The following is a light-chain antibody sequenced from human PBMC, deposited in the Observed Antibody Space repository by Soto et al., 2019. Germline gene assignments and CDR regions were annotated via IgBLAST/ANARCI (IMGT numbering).Light chain of an antibody. CDR1: QSVNSNY. J-gene: IGKJ3*01. Sequence: EIVLTQSPGTLALSPGERATLSCRASQSVNSNYLTWYQQKRGQAPRLLIHGASSSATGIPDRFSGSGSGTDFTLTISRLEPEDFAVYYCQQYGISPFTFGPGTKVGIK. CDR3: QQYGISPFT. V-gene: IGKV3-20*01. CDR2: GAS.